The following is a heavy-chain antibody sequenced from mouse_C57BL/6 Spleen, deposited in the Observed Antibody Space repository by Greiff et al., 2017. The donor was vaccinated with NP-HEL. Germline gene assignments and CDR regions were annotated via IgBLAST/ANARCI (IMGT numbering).Heavy chain of an antibody. CDR3: ASLGAWFAY. D-gene: IGHD4-1*01. CDR1: GYSITSGYY. Sequence: VQLKQSGPGLVKPSQSLSLTCSVTGYSITSGYYWNWIRQFPGNKLEWMGYISYDGSNNYNPSLKNRISITRDTSKNQFFLKLNSVTTEDTATYYCASLGAWFAYWGQGTLVTVSA. J-gene: IGHJ3*01. CDR2: ISYDGSN. V-gene: IGHV3-6*01.